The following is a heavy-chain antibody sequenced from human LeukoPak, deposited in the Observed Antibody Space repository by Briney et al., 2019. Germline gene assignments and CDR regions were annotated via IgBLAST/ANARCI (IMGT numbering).Heavy chain of an antibody. D-gene: IGHD3-22*01. CDR2: ISGSGGKT. V-gene: IGHV3-23*01. CDR3: AKVHYYDTSGYHYEMAFDI. J-gene: IGHJ3*02. Sequence: GGSLRLSCAASGLTFSIYAMSWVRQAPGKGLEWVSAISGSGGKTYYADSVKGRFTISRDNSKNTLSLQMNSLRAEDTAVYYCAKVHYYDTSGYHYEMAFDIWGQGTMVTVSS. CDR1: GLTFSIYA.